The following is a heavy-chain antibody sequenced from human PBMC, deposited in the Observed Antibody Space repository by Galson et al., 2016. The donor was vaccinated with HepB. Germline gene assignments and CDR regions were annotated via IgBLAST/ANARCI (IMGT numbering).Heavy chain of an antibody. D-gene: IGHD3-3*01. V-gene: IGHV3-7*03. CDR2: IEKDGSEK. CDR3: ASNYDFWNGDY. J-gene: IGHJ4*02. CDR1: GLSFNDYW. Sequence: SLRLSCAASGLSFNDYWLGWVRQGPGKGLEWVANIEKDGSEKYYVDSVKGRFTISRDKAKNSLYLQMNSLRVEDTAVYYCASNYDFWNGDYWGQGALVTVSS.